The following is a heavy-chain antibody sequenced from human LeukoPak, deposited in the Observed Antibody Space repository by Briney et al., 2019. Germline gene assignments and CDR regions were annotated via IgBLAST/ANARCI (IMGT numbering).Heavy chain of an antibody. CDR1: GYTLTELS. V-gene: IGHV1-24*01. CDR3: ATYPWFGELLYGYFQH. D-gene: IGHD3-10*01. CDR2: XXPEDGET. Sequence: ASVKVSCKVSGYTLTELSMHWVRQAPGKGLEXXXXXXPEDGETIYAQKFQGRVTMTEDTSTDTAYMELSSLRSEDTAVYYCATYPWFGELLYGYFQHWGQGTLVTVSS. J-gene: IGHJ1*01.